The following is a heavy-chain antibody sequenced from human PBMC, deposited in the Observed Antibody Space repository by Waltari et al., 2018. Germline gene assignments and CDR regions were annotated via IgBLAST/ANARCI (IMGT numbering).Heavy chain of an antibody. CDR3: VRDNSYGSGDFDP. V-gene: IGHV3-53*01. J-gene: IGHJ5*02. CDR2: TYSSGLT. D-gene: IGHD3-10*01. Sequence: EVQLVQSGGGLIQPGGSLRLSCAASGFGVGKNYLSWVRQAPGRGLEWVSVTYSSGLTYYADSVKGRFAISRDNSKNTLFLQMDSLRVEDTAVYYCVRDNSYGSGDFDPWGQGTLVTVSS. CDR1: GFGVGKNY.